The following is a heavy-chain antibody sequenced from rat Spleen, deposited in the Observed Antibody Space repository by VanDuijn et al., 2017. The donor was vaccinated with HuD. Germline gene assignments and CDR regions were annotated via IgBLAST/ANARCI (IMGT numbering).Heavy chain of an antibody. J-gene: IGHJ2*01. V-gene: IGHV5-7*01. CDR2: ISYDGSIT. Sequence: EVQLVESGGGLVQPGRSLKLSCAASGFTFSDYNMAWIRQAPKTGLEWVATISYDGSITHYRDSVKGRFTISRDNAKSTLYLQMDSLRSEDTATYYCARHRNYGGIPFDFWGQGVMVTVSS. CDR1: GFTFSDYN. D-gene: IGHD1-11*01. CDR3: ARHRNYGGIPFDF.